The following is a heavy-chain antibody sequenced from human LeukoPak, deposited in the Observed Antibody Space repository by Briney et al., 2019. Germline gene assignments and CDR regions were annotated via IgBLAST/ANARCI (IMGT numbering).Heavy chain of an antibody. J-gene: IGHJ4*02. D-gene: IGHD2-15*01. CDR1: GYSFTSYW. V-gene: IGHV5-51*01. CDR3: ARAPLQYCSGGSCQSPPDY. Sequence: GESLKISCKGSGYSFTSYWIGWVRQMPGKGLEWKGIIYPGDSDTRYSPSFQGQVTISPDKSISTAYLQWSSLKASDTAMYYCARAPLQYCSGGSCQSPPDYWGQGTLVTVSS. CDR2: IYPGDSDT.